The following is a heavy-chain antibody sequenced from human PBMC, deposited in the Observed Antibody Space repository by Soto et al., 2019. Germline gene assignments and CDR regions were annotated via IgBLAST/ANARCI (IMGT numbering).Heavy chain of an antibody. CDR2: IWYDGSNK. Sequence: QVQLVESGGGVVQPGRSLRLSCAASGFTFSSYGMHWVRQAPGKGLEWVAVIWYDGSNKYYADSVKGRFTISRDNSKNTLYLQMNSLRAEDTAVYYCARDGGAGKASSYYYYGMDVWGQGTTVTVSS. CDR3: ARDGGAGKASSYYYYGMDV. V-gene: IGHV3-33*01. J-gene: IGHJ6*02. D-gene: IGHD6-13*01. CDR1: GFTFSSYG.